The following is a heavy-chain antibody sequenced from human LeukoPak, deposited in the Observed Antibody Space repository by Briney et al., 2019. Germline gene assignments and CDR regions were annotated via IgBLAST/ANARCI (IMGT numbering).Heavy chain of an antibody. CDR1: GSTFSNAW. Sequence: GRSLRLSCAASGSTFSNAWMNWVRQAPGKGLEWVGRIKSKTDGCTADYAAHVKGRFTISRDDSKTTLYLQMNDLKTEDTAVYYCTTVMITFGGVIPNYWGQGTLVTVSS. D-gene: IGHD3-16*02. CDR2: IKSKTDGCTA. J-gene: IGHJ4*02. V-gene: IGHV3-15*01. CDR3: TTVMITFGGVIPNY.